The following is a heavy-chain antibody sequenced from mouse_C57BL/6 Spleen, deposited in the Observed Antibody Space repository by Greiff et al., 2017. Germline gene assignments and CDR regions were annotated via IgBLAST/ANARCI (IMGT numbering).Heavy chain of an antibody. CDR3: ATYYSNYEEVYYFDY. Sequence: QVQLQQPGAELVKPGASVKLSCKASGYTFTSYWMHWVKQRPGQGLEWIGMIHPNSGSTNYNEKFKSKATLTVDKSSSPAYMQLSSLTSEDSAVYYCATYYSNYEEVYYFDYWGQGTTLTVSS. CDR1: GYTFTSYW. V-gene: IGHV1-64*01. J-gene: IGHJ2*01. D-gene: IGHD2-5*01. CDR2: IHPNSGST.